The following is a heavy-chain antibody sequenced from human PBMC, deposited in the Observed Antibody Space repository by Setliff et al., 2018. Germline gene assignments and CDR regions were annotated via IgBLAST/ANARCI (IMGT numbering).Heavy chain of an antibody. Sequence: SETLSLTCIVSGGSINSYYWNWIRQPPGKGLEWIGYIYYSGSTNYNPSLKSRVTISVDTSKNQFSLKMSSVTAADTAVYYCARVRNTQNGFFDYWSQGTLVTVSS. CDR3: ARVRNTQNGFFDY. D-gene: IGHD1-1*01. V-gene: IGHV4-59*01. CDR1: GGSINSYY. J-gene: IGHJ4*02. CDR2: IYYSGST.